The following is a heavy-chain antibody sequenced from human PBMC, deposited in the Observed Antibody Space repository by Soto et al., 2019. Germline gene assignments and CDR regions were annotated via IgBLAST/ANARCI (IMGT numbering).Heavy chain of an antibody. CDR1: GGSISNYY. J-gene: IGHJ6*02. Sequence: SETLSLTCTVSGGSISNYYWNWIRQSPGKGLEWIGYIYHSGSTYYNPSLKSRITISVDTSKNQFSLKVISVTAADTAVYFCARRGYGPGFPYYYGMDVWGQGTTVTVSS. V-gene: IGHV4-4*09. D-gene: IGHD3-10*01. CDR2: IYHSGST. CDR3: ARRGYGPGFPYYYGMDV.